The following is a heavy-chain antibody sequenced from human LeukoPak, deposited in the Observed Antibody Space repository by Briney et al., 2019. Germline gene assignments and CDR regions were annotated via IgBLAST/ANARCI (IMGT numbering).Heavy chain of an antibody. CDR2: INHSVST. V-gene: IGHV4-34*01. D-gene: IGHD3-10*01. J-gene: IGHJ5*02. Sequence: PSETLSLTCAVYGGSFSGYYWSWSRQPPGKGVEWIVEINHSVSTNYNPSLKSRVTISVDTSKTQFSLKLSSVTAADTAVSYCARCLQIKKIYGSGNIYWFDPWGPGTLVTVSS. CDR3: ARCLQIKKIYGSGNIYWFDP. CDR1: GGSFSGYY.